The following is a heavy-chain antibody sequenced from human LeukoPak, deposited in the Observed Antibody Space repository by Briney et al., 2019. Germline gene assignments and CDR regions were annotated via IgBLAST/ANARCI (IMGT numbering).Heavy chain of an antibody. CDR3: LLQMTYGELSDPDF. CDR2: SGTRSGTK. J-gene: IGHJ4*02. CDR1: GFTLSSLA. D-gene: IGHD3-16*02. V-gene: IGHV3-21*01. Sequence: GGSLRLSCAASGFTLSSLAMHWVRQAPGKGLEWVSTSGTRSGTKYYADSVMGRFAISRDSAMNSVSLQINSLRAEDTAVYYCLLQMTYGELSDPDFRGQGTLVTVSS.